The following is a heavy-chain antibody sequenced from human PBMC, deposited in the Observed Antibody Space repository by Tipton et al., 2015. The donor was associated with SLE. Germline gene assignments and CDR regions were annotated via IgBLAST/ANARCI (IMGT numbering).Heavy chain of an antibody. V-gene: IGHV4-61*02. Sequence: TLSLTCTVSGDSISSGNYYWGWIRQPAGKALEWIGRVHISGSTNYNPSLKSRVTISVDTSKNQFSLRLSSVTAADTAVYYCARDQYDLWLGYAFDVWGQGTMVTVSS. D-gene: IGHD3-3*01. CDR1: GDSISSGNYY. J-gene: IGHJ3*01. CDR2: VHISGST. CDR3: ARDQYDLWLGYAFDV.